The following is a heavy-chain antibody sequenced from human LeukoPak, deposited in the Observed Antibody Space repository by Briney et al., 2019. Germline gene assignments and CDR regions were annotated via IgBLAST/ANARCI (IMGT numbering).Heavy chain of an antibody. CDR3: AAHRILYYFDY. CDR2: ISYSGST. D-gene: IGHD1-14*01. J-gene: IGHJ4*02. CDR1: GGSISSFY. V-gene: IGHV4-59*08. Sequence: PSETLSLTYTVSGGSISSFYWSWIRQPPGKGLEWIGYISYSGSTNYDPSLKSRVTISVDTSKNQFSLKLTSVTAADTAVYYCAAHRILYYFDYWGQGVLVTVSS.